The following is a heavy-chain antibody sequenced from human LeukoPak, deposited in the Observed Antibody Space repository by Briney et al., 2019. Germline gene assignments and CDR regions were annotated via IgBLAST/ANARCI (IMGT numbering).Heavy chain of an antibody. CDR1: GFTFSSYA. Sequence: GGSLRLSCAASGFTFSSYAMHWVRQAPGKGLEWVAVISYDGSNKYYADSVKGRFTISRDNSKNTLYLQMNSLRAEDTAVYYCARVPYSNYAQPHDYWGQGTLVTVSS. D-gene: IGHD4-4*01. V-gene: IGHV3-30-3*01. CDR2: ISYDGSNK. J-gene: IGHJ4*02. CDR3: ARVPYSNYAQPHDY.